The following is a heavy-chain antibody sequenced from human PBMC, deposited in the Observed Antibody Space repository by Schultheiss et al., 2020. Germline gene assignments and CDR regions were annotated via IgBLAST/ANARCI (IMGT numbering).Heavy chain of an antibody. V-gene: IGHV4-34*01. D-gene: IGHD2-2*01. CDR3: ARARPRHIVVVPAAIGFRAFDI. CDR1: GGSFSVYY. CDR2: IYYSGST. J-gene: IGHJ3*02. Sequence: SETLSLTCAVFGGSFSVYYWGWIRQPPGKGLEWIGSIYYSGSTYYNPSLKSRLTISVDTSKNQFSLKLSSVTAADTAVYYCARARPRHIVVVPAAIGFRAFDIWGQGTMVTVSS.